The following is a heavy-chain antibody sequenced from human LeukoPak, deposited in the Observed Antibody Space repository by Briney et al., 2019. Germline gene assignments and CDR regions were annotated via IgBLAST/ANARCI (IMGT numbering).Heavy chain of an antibody. CDR2: MNPNSGNT. CDR3: ARANSYGFDY. V-gene: IGHV1-18*01. J-gene: IGHJ4*02. CDR1: GYTFTSYD. Sequence: ASVKVSCKASGYTFTSYDINWVRQATGQGLEWMGWMNPNSGNTNYAQKLQGRVTMTTDTSTSTAYMELRSLRSDDTAVYYCARANSYGFDYWGQGTLVTVSS. D-gene: IGHD5-18*01.